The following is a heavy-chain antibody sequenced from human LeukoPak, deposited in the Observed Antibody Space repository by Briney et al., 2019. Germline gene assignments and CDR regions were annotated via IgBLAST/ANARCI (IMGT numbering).Heavy chain of an antibody. CDR3: ARWDVRFLGPNWFDP. V-gene: IGHV4-34*01. CDR1: GGSFSGYY. CDR2: INHSGST. D-gene: IGHD3-3*01. J-gene: IGHJ5*02. Sequence: ETLSLTCAVYGGSFSGYYWSWIRQPPGKGLEWIGEINHSGSTNYNPSLKSRVTISVDTSKNQFSLKLSSVTAADTAVYYCARWDVRFLGPNWFDPWGQGTLVTVSS.